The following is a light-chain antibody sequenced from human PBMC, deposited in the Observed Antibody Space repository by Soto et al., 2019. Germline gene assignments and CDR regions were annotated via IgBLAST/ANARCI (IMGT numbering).Light chain of an antibody. V-gene: IGKV1-39*01. Sequence: DIKLTQSPSSLSASVEDRVIITCRASQSISNHLNWYQQKPGKAPKLLIFAASSLQSGVPSRFSGSRSGPDFTLTISSLQPEDFATYYCQQSYSSPPTFGQGTNVDNK. CDR1: QSISNH. J-gene: IGKJ1*01. CDR3: QQSYSSPPT. CDR2: AAS.